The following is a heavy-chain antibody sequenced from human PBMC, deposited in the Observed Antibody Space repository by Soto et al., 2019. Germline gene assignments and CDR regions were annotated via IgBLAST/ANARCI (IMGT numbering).Heavy chain of an antibody. CDR2: INAGNGNT. Sequence: ASVKVSCKASGYTFTSYAMHWVRQAPGQRLEWMGWINAGNGNTKYSQKYKGKDTITRDTSASTAYMELSSLRSEDTAVYYCARHGSGWDYWGQGTLVTVSS. D-gene: IGHD6-19*01. CDR1: GYTFTSYA. J-gene: IGHJ4*02. CDR3: ARHGSGWDY. V-gene: IGHV1-3*01.